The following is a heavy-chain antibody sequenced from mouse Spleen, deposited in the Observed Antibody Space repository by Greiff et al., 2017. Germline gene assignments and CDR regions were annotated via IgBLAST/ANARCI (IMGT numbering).Heavy chain of an antibody. CDR2: INPNYGTT. CDR1: GYSFTDYN. Sequence: VQLQQSGPELVKPGASVKISCKASGYSFTDYNMNWVKQSNGKSLEWIGVINPNYGTTSYNQKFKGKATLTADKSSSTAYRELRSLTSEDSAVYFCAREGALGGTDYWGQGTTLTVSS. CDR3: AREGALGGTDY. V-gene: IGHV1-39*01. J-gene: IGHJ2*01. D-gene: IGHD4-1*01.